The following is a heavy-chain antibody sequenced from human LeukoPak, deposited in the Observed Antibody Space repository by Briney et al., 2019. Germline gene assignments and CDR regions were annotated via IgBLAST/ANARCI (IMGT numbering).Heavy chain of an antibody. D-gene: IGHD5-12*01. CDR2: INWNGGST. Sequence: GGSLRLSCAASGFTFDDYGMSWVRQAPGKGLEWVSGINWNGGSTGYADSVKGRFTISRDNAKNSLYLQMNSLRAEDTAVYYCARDDYSSFSFDYWGQGTLVTVSS. J-gene: IGHJ4*02. CDR3: ARDDYSSFSFDY. CDR1: GFTFDDYG. V-gene: IGHV3-20*04.